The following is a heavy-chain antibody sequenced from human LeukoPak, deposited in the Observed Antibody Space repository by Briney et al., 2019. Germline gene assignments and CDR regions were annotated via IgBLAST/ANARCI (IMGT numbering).Heavy chain of an antibody. D-gene: IGHD4-17*01. V-gene: IGHV4-59*01. CDR3: ARDPYGDYWFDP. J-gene: IGHJ5*02. CDR1: GGSISSYY. Sequence: PSETLSLTCTVSGGSISSYYWSWIRQPPGKGLEWIGYIYYSGSTNCNPSLKSRVTISVDTSKNQFSLKLSSVTAADTAVYYCARDPYGDYWFDPWGQGTLVTVSS. CDR2: IYYSGST.